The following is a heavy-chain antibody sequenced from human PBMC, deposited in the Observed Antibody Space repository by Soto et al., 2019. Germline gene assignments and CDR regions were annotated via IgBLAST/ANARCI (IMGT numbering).Heavy chain of an antibody. CDR3: ASTRSGAYCSGGSCYSNVYYFDY. D-gene: IGHD2-15*01. CDR2: IHYRGSN. Sequence: PSETLSLTCTVSDGSINSYYWSWIRQPPGKGLEWIGYIHYRGSNNYNPSLKSRVTISLDTSKNEFSLKLSSVTAADTAVYYCASTRSGAYCSGGSCYSNVYYFDYWGQGTLVTVSS. V-gene: IGHV4-59*01. CDR1: DGSINSYY. J-gene: IGHJ4*02.